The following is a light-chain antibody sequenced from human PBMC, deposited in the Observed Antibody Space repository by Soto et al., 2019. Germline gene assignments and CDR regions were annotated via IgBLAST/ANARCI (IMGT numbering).Light chain of an antibody. J-gene: IGKJ4*01. CDR3: QQFNNFPLT. CDR2: GVS. Sequence: AIQLTQSPSSLSASVGDRVRIFCRASQGVSSALAWYQQKPGKAPELLIYGVSSLESGVPSRISGTGSGTDFTLTITSLQTEDFATNYSQQFNNFPLTFGGGTKVEIK. CDR1: QGVSSA. V-gene: IGKV1D-13*01.